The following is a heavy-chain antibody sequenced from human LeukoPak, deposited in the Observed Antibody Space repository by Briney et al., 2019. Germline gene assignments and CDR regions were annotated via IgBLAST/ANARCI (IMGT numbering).Heavy chain of an antibody. CDR2: INHNGNVN. CDR3: ARGGGLDV. V-gene: IGHV3-7*03. J-gene: IGHJ6*02. CDR1: GFIFSQYS. D-gene: IGHD3-16*01. Sequence: PGGSLRLSCAASGFIFSQYSMNWVRQAPGKGLEWVASINHNGNVNYYVDSVKGRFTISRDNAKNSLYLQMSNLRAEDTAVYFCARGGGLDVWGQGATVTVSS.